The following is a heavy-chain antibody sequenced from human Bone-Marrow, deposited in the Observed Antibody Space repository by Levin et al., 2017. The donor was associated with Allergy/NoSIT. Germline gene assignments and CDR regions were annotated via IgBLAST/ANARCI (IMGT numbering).Heavy chain of an antibody. J-gene: IGHJ5*02. CDR1: GFIFNNYA. Sequence: GGSLRLSCAASGFIFNNYAMSWVRQAPGKGLEWVASISDSGSRTFYSDPVKGRFTISRDNSKNTLHLQMNSLRAADTAVYYCAQDLRYCGGDGCYGWFDPWGQGTLVTVSS. CDR3: AQDLRYCGGDGCYGWFDP. D-gene: IGHD2-15*01. CDR2: ISDSGSRT. V-gene: IGHV3-23*01.